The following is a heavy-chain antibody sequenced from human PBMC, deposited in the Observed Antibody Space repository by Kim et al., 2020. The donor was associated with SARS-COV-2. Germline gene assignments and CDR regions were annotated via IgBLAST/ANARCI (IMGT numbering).Heavy chain of an antibody. D-gene: IGHD2-15*01. CDR1: ENTLNMYS. CDR3: ARERGGCQRSYYRGMDS. CDR2: INSDTGKT. J-gene: IGHJ5*01. V-gene: IGHV7-4-1*02. Sequence: ASVKVSCKAAENTLNMYSISWVRQAPGQGLEWMGWINSDTGKTTYAPGFTGRVVFSLDTSASTAYVEIRDLKIDDTATFYCARERGGCQRSYYRGMDS.